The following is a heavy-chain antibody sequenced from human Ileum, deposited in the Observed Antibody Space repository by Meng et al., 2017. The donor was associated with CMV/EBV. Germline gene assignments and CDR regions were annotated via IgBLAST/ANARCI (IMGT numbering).Heavy chain of an antibody. V-gene: IGHV1-46*01. Sequence: QGELVPSGCEVKTPGASVKVSCKASGYTFTGYYIHWVRQAPGEGLEWMGIINPGDGSTNYAQKFQGRVTMTRDTSTSTVHMELSSLRSEDTAVYYCARGPSRTDFDYWGQGTLVTVSS. CDR1: GYTFTGYY. D-gene: IGHD1-14*01. CDR2: INPGDGST. CDR3: ARGPSRTDFDY. J-gene: IGHJ4*02.